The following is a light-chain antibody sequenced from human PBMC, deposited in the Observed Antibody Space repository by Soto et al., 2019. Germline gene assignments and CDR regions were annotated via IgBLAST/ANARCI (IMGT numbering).Light chain of an antibody. CDR2: GAS. CDR1: QSVSSN. CDR3: QQHDTSLTWT. J-gene: IGKJ1*01. V-gene: IGKV3-15*01. Sequence: EIVMTQSPATLSVSPGERATLSCRASQSVSSNLAWYQQKPGQPPRPLIYGASKRATGIPDRFSGSGSGAEFTLTISRLEPEDFALYYCQQHDTSLTWTFGQGTRWIS.